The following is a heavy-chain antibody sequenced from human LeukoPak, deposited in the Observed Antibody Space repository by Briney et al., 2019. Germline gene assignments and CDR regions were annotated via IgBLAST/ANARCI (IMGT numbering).Heavy chain of an antibody. J-gene: IGHJ4*02. CDR1: GGSFSGYY. D-gene: IGHD6-19*01. CDR2: INHSGST. V-gene: IGHV4-34*01. Sequence: PSETLSLTCAVYGGSFSGYYWSWIRQPPGKGLEWIGEINHSGSTNYNPSLTSRVTISVDTSKNQFSLKLSSVTAADTAVYYCARVGSSGWYFGGFEYWGQGTLVTVSS. CDR3: ARVGSSGWYFGGFEY.